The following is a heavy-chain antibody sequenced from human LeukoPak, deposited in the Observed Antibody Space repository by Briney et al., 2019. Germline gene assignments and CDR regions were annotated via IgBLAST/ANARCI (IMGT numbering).Heavy chain of an antibody. V-gene: IGHV3-30-3*01. CDR2: ISYDGSNK. Sequence: GRSLRLSCAASGFTFSSYAMHWVRQAPGKGLEWVAVISYDGSNKYYADSVKGRFTISRDNSKNTLYLQMNSLRAEDTAVYYCARYCSGGSCYGTGSFDYWGQGTLVTVSS. CDR1: GFTFSSYA. D-gene: IGHD2-15*01. J-gene: IGHJ4*02. CDR3: ARYCSGGSCYGTGSFDY.